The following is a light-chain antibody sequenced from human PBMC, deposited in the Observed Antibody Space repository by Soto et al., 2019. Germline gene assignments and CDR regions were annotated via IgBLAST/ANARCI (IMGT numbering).Light chain of an antibody. CDR1: QGISTR. V-gene: IGKV1-5*01. CDR2: DAS. Sequence: DIQMTQSPSSVSASVGDIVTITCRASQGISTRLSWLQQKPGKAPKLLIYDASNLESGVPSRFSGSGSGTEFTPTISSLQPEDFRIYYCQPYENYWTFGQGTKVDIK. J-gene: IGKJ1*01. CDR3: QPYENYWT.